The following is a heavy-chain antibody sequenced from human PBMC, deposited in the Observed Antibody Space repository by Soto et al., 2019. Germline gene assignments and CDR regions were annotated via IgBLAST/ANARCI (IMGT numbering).Heavy chain of an antibody. D-gene: IGHD6-13*01. CDR3: ARLGFEQQLALFDYGMDV. CDR1: GGPISSGGYY. CDR2: IYYSGST. J-gene: IGHJ6*02. Sequence: SETLSLTCTVSGGPISSGGYYWSWIRQHPGKGLEWIGYIYYSGSTNYNPSLKSRVTISVDTSKNQFSLKLSSVTAADTAVYYCARLGFEQQLALFDYGMDVWGQGTTVTVSS. V-gene: IGHV4-31*03.